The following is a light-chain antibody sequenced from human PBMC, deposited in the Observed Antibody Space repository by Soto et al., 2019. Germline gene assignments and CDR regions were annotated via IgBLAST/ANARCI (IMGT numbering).Light chain of an antibody. CDR1: SSDVGAYNY. V-gene: IGLV2-14*01. CDR2: EVT. J-gene: IGLJ1*01. CDR3: SSYTNINTRACV. Sequence: QSVLTQPPSASGSLGQSVTISCTGTSSDVGAYNYVSWYQQHPGKAPKLIIYEVTDRPSGVSNRFSGSKSGNTASLTISGLQAEDEAEYYCSSYTNINTRACVFGTGTKVTVL.